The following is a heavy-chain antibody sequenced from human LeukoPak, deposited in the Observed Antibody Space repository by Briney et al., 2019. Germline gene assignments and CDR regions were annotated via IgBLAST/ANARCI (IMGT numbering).Heavy chain of an antibody. CDR3: AKQGAVRQDYYMDV. CDR2: IIPIFGTP. J-gene: IGHJ6*03. V-gene: IGHV1-69*06. D-gene: IGHD3-16*01. CDR1: GGSFGSYA. Sequence: GSSVNVSCKASGGSFGSYAITWVRQAPGQGLEWMGRIIPIFGTPTYAQKFQGRVTITADMGSSTAYLELTSLTSEDTARYFCAKQGAVRQDYYMDVWGSGTTVTVSS.